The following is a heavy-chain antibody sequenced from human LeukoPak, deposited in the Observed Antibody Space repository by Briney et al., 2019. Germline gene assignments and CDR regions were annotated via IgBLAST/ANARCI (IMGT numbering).Heavy chain of an antibody. CDR3: ARDMSTRVTPISYAIDV. CDR2: INPNGGRT. Sequence: ASVKVSCKASGYTFTSYGISWMRQAPGQGLEWLGLINPNGGRTSYAQNFQGRVSMTRDTSTTTVYLDLSSLRSEDTAVYYCARDMSTRVTPISYAIDVWGQGTMVTVSS. V-gene: IGHV1-46*01. CDR1: GYTFTSYG. D-gene: IGHD4-23*01. J-gene: IGHJ3*01.